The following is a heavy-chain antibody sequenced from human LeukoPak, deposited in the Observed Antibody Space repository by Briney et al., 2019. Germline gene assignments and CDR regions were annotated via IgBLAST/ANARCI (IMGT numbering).Heavy chain of an antibody. CDR3: AKDFVGGRGFLEWLFTNFDY. V-gene: IGHV3-48*01. CDR2: ISTSSTTI. CDR1: GFTFSNYN. D-gene: IGHD3-3*01. Sequence: GGSLRLSCAASGFTFSNYNMNWVRQAPGKGLEWISYISTSSTTIYYSDSVKGRFTISRDNAKNSLYLQMNSLRAEDTAVYYCAKDFVGGRGFLEWLFTNFDYWGQGTLVTVSS. J-gene: IGHJ4*02.